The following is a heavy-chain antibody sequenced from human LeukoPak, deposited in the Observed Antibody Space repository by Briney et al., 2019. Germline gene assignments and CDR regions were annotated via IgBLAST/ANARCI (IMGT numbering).Heavy chain of an antibody. CDR3: VRGSRDDYSNPPFDY. Sequence: HPGGSLRLSCAASGFTFSSYVMSWVRQAPGKGLEWVSSISNSGGSTYYADSVKGRFTISRDNSKNTLYLQMNSLRAEDTALYYCVRGSRDDYSNPPFDYWGQGTLVTVSS. D-gene: IGHD4-11*01. J-gene: IGHJ4*02. CDR1: GFTFSSYV. CDR2: ISNSGGST. V-gene: IGHV3-23*01.